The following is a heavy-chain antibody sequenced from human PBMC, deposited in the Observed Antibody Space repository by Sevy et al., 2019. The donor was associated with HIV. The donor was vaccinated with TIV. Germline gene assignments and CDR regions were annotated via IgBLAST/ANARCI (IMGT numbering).Heavy chain of an antibody. CDR1: GFTFSSYW. J-gene: IGHJ4*02. D-gene: IGHD5-18*01. CDR3: ARVRGYSYGYVDY. CDR2: IKQDGSEK. Sequence: GGSLRLSCAASGFTFSSYWMSWVRQAPGKGLEWVANIKQDGSEKYYVDSVKGRFTISRDNAKNSLYLQMNSLRAEDTAVYYCARVRGYSYGYVDYWGQGTVVTVSS. V-gene: IGHV3-7*01.